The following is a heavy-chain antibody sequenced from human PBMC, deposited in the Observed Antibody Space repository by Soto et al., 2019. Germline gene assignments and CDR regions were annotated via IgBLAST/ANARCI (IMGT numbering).Heavy chain of an antibody. J-gene: IGHJ4*02. D-gene: IGHD6-13*01. CDR2: IGTAGDT. CDR1: GFTFSGFD. Sequence: SLRLSCEASGFTFSGFDMHWVRQPTGKGLEWVSSIGTAGDTYYAVSVKGRFTISRDNAKNSLSLQMNSLRAGDMAVYFCAKSQEIGTHFFDSWGQGTQVTVSS. V-gene: IGHV3-13*01. CDR3: AKSQEIGTHFFDS.